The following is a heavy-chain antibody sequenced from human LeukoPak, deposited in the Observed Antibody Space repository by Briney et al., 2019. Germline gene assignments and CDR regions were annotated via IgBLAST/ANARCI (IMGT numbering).Heavy chain of an antibody. J-gene: IGHJ4*02. CDR3: ARALGDSSGYYYYYFDY. CDR2: IYTSGST. D-gene: IGHD3-22*01. Sequence: PSETLSLTCTVSGGSISSYYWSWIRQPAGKGLEWIGRIYTSGSTNYNPSLKSRVTMPVDTSKNQFSLKLSSVTAADTAVYYCARALGDSSGYYYYYFDYWGQGTLVTVSS. CDR1: GGSISSYY. V-gene: IGHV4-4*07.